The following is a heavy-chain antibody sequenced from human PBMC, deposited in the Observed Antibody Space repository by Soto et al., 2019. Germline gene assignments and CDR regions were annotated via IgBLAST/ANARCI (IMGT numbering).Heavy chain of an antibody. Sequence: GGSLRLSCAASGFTVSSNYMSWVRQAPGKGLEWVSVIYYGGSTYYADSVKGRFTISRDKSKNTLYLQMNSLSAEDTAVYYCARSVFPWGQGTLVTVSS. J-gene: IGHJ5*02. CDR1: GFTVSSNY. CDR3: ARSVFP. V-gene: IGHV3-66*01. CDR2: IYYGGST.